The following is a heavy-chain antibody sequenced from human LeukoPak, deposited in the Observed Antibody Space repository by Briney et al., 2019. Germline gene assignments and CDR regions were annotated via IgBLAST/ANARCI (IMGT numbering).Heavy chain of an antibody. D-gene: IGHD2-15*01. CDR3: ARDGPGWLMSIGYYYFDY. J-gene: IGHJ4*02. Sequence: PGRSLRLSCAASGFTFSSYAMHWVRQAPGKGLEWVAVISYDGSNKYYADSVKGRFTISRDNSKNTLYLQINSLRAEDTAVYHCARDGPGWLMSIGYYYFDYWGQGTLVTVSS. CDR1: GFTFSSYA. V-gene: IGHV3-30-3*01. CDR2: ISYDGSNK.